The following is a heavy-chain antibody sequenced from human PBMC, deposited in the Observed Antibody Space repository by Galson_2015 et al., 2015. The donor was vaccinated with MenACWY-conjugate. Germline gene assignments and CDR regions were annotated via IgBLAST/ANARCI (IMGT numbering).Heavy chain of an antibody. CDR1: GGSVSSGTYY. CDR2: IHYSGRT. J-gene: IGHJ3*01. D-gene: IGHD2-15*01. CDR3: ARADEYCSGSCYSGFDAFDV. Sequence: TCAVSGGSVSSGTYYWTWIRQGPAKGLECIGYIHYSGRTSYNPSLRGRVTIPRDTSKNHFSLELTAVTAADTAVYYCARADEYCSGSCYSGFDAFDVWSPGTMVTVSS. V-gene: IGHV4-31*11.